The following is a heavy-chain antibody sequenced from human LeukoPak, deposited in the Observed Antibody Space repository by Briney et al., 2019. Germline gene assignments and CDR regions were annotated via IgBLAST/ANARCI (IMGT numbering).Heavy chain of an antibody. CDR3: ARGGTRYFDY. Sequence: PSETLSLTCTVSGGSISSGGYYWSWIRQHPGKGLEWIGYIYYSGSTNYNPSLKSRVTISVDTSKNQFSLKLSSVTAADTAVYYCARGGTRYFDYWGQGTLVTVSS. J-gene: IGHJ4*02. CDR1: GGSISSGGYY. CDR2: IYYSGST. V-gene: IGHV4-61*08.